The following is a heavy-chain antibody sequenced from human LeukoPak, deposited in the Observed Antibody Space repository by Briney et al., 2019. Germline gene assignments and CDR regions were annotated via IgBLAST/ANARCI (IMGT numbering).Heavy chain of an antibody. V-gene: IGHV3-23*01. CDR3: AKDPVGATAAFDI. D-gene: IGHD1-26*01. Sequence: GGSLRLSCAASGFTFSSYAMSWVRQAPGKGLEWVSAISGSGGSTYYADSVKGRFTISRDNSKNALYLQMNSLRAEDTAVYYCAKDPVGATAAFDIWGQGTMVTVSS. CDR1: GFTFSSYA. J-gene: IGHJ3*02. CDR2: ISGSGGST.